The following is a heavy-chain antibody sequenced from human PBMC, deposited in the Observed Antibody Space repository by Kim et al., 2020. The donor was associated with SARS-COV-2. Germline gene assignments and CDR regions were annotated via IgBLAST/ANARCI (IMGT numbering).Heavy chain of an antibody. CDR3: ARDGFSPYDSSGIDAFDI. J-gene: IGHJ3*02. CDR1: GFTFSSYG. V-gene: IGHV3-33*01. CDR2: IWYDGSNK. D-gene: IGHD3-22*01. Sequence: GGSLRLSCAASGFTFSSYGMHWVRQAPGKGLEWVAVIWYDGSNKYYADSVKGRFTISRDNSKNTLYLQMNSLRAEDTAVYYCARDGFSPYDSSGIDAFDIWGQGTMVTVSS.